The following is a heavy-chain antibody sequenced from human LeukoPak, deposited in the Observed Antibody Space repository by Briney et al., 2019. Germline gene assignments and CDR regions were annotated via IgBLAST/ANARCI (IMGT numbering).Heavy chain of an antibody. Sequence: PGGSLRLSCAASGFTFSSYGMHWVRQAPGEGLVWVAFIRYEGSNKLYADSVKARFTISRDNSENTVHLQMNSLRAEDTAVYYCAGGGSKYWGQGTLVTVSS. CDR2: IRYEGSNK. J-gene: IGHJ4*02. CDR3: AGGGSKY. V-gene: IGHV3-30*02. CDR1: GFTFSSYG.